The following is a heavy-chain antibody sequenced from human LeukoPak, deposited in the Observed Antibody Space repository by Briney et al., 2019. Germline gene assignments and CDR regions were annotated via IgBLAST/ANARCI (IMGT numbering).Heavy chain of an antibody. V-gene: IGHV3-9*01. Sequence: SGRSLRLSCAASGFTFDDYAMPWVRQAPGKGLEWVSGISWNSGSIGYADSVKGRFTISRDNAKNSLYLQMNSLRAEDTALYYXXXXXXXXXXXXCYLNGFDIWGQGTMVTVSS. CDR1: GFTFDDYA. CDR2: ISWNSGSI. CDR3: XXXXXXXXXXXCYLNGFDI. D-gene: IGHD2-15*01. J-gene: IGHJ3*02.